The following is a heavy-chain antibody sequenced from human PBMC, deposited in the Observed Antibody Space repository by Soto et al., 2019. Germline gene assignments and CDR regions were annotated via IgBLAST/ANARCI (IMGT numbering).Heavy chain of an antibody. V-gene: IGHV4-4*07. Sequence: QLQLQESGPGLVKPSETLSLTCTVSGGSTSHYSCNWIRQTAGKGLEWIGRVYTSGNVNYNPSLKSRVTMSVDTSKNQFSLKLTSVTAADTAVYYCTRGGSDPWSGPFDQWGQGTLVTVSS. D-gene: IGHD3-3*01. J-gene: IGHJ4*02. CDR2: VYTSGNV. CDR3: TRGGSDPWSGPFDQ. CDR1: GGSTSHYS.